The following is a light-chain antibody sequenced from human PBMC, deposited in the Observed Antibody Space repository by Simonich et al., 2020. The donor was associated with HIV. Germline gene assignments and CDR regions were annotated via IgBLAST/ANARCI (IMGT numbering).Light chain of an antibody. J-gene: IGKJ5*01. Sequence: IVMTQSPATLSVSPGERATLSCRASQSVSSNFAWYQQKPGQAPRLLIYGASTRATGIPARFSGSGSGTEFTLTISSLQSEDFAVYYCQQYNNWPLTFGQGTRLEIK. CDR1: QSVSSN. CDR3: QQYNNWPLT. CDR2: GAS. V-gene: IGKV3-15*01.